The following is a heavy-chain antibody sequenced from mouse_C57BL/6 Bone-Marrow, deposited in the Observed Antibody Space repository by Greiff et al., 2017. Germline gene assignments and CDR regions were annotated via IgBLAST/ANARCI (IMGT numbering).Heavy chain of an antibody. CDR1: GFSLTSYG. D-gene: IGHD4-1*01. V-gene: IGHV2-9*01. CDR2: IWGGGST. J-gene: IGHJ3*01. Sequence: QVQLKQSGPGLVAPSQSLSIPCTVSGFSLTSYGVAWVRQPPGKGLEWLGVIWGGGSTNYNSALMSRLSISKDNSKSQVFLKMNSRQTDDTAMYYYAKLAGTRFAYWGQGTLVTVSA. CDR3: AKLAGTRFAY.